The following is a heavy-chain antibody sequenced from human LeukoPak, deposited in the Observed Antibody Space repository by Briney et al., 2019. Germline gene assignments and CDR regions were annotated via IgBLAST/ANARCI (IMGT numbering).Heavy chain of an antibody. J-gene: IGHJ6*03. CDR1: GGSISSYY. V-gene: IGHV4-59*01. CDR3: ARTLGGDSSWGLSYYYYMDV. CDR2: IYYSGST. D-gene: IGHD4-17*01. Sequence: KPSETLSLTCTVSGGSISSYYWSWIRQPPGEGLEWIGYIYYSGSTNYNPSLKSRVTISVDTSKNQFSLKLSSVTAADTAVYYCARTLGGDSSWGLSYYYYMDVWGKGTTVTVSS.